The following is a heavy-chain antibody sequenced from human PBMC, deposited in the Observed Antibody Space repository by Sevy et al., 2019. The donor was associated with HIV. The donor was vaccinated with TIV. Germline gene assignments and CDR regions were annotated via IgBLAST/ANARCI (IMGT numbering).Heavy chain of an antibody. CDR2: MNPDSGNT. CDR1: GYTFTSYD. CDR3: ARGDGRDSYFFDY. J-gene: IGHJ4*02. V-gene: IGHV1-8*01. Sequence: ASVKVSCKASGYTFTSYDINWVRQATGQGLEWIGWMNPDSGNTGSAQKFQGRVTMTRNTSIATAYMELSGLRSDDTAVYYCARGDGRDSYFFDYWGQGTLVTVSS.